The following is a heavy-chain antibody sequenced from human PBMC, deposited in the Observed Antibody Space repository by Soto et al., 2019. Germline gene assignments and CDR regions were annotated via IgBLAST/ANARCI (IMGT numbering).Heavy chain of an antibody. J-gene: IGHJ4*02. Sequence: PGGSLRLSCAASGFTFSSYAMSWVRQAPGKGLEWVSAMSGSGGSTYYADSVEGRFTISRDNSKNTLYLQMNSLRAEDTAVYYCATLPPWFLGPVDWGQGTLVTVSS. CDR3: ATLPPWFLGPVD. CDR1: GFTFSSYA. CDR2: MSGSGGST. V-gene: IGHV3-23*01. D-gene: IGHD3-22*01.